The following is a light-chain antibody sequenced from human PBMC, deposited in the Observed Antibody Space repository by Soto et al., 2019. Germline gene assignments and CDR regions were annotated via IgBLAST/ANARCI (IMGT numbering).Light chain of an antibody. Sequence: QSALTQPASVSGSPGQSITISCTGTSSDVGGYNYVSWYQQHPGKAPKLMIFYVSNRPPGVSNRFSVSKSGNTASLTISGLQAEDEADYYCSSYTSSSTLGLVVLGGGTKLTVL. J-gene: IGLJ2*01. CDR1: SSDVGGYNY. CDR2: YVS. CDR3: SSYTSSSTLGLVV. V-gene: IGLV2-14*01.